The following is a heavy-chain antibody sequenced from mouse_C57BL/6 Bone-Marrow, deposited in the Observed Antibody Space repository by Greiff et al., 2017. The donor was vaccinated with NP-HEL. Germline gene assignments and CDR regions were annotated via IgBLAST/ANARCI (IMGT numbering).Heavy chain of an antibody. Sequence: EVQLVESGGGLVQPKGSLKLSCAASGFSFNTYAMNWVRQAPGKGLEWVARIRSKSNNYATYYADSVKDRFTISRDDSESMLYLQMNNLKTEDTAMYYCVSVYYDYRKAMDYWGQGTSVTVSS. CDR2: IRSKSNNYAT. CDR3: VSVYYDYRKAMDY. V-gene: IGHV10-1*01. D-gene: IGHD2-4*01. J-gene: IGHJ4*01. CDR1: GFSFNTYA.